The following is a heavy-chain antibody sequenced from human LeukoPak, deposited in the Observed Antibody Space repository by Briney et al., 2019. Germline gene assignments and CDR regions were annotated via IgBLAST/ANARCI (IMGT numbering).Heavy chain of an antibody. CDR2: IYYSGST. CDR3: ASSTVPAAIPYFDY. V-gene: IGHV4-30-4*08. D-gene: IGHD2-2*02. J-gene: IGHJ4*02. Sequence: LQTLSLTCTVSGGSISSGDYYWSWIRQPPGKGLEWIGYIYYSGSTYYNPSLKSRVTISVDTSKNQFSLKLSSVTAADTAVYYCASSTVPAAIPYFDYWGQGTLVTVSS. CDR1: GGSISSGDYY.